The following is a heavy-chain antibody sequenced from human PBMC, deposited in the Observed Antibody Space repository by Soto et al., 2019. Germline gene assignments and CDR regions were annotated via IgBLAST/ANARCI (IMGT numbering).Heavy chain of an antibody. J-gene: IGHJ4*02. CDR1: GFTFSSYA. CDR3: AKDIVRYCSGGSCAAPRY. V-gene: IGHV3-23*01. CDR2: ISGSGGST. D-gene: IGHD2-15*01. Sequence: GGSLRLSCAASGFTFSSYAMSWVRQAPGKGLEWVSAISGSGGSTYYADSVKGRFTISRDNSKNTLYLQMNSLRAEDTAVYYCAKDIVRYCSGGSCAAPRYWGQGTLVTVSS.